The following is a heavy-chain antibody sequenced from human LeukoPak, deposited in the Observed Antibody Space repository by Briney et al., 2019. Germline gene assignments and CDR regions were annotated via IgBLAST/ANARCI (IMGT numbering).Heavy chain of an antibody. J-gene: IGHJ4*02. Sequence: GESLKISCKCSGYSFTSYWIAWRRQMPGKGLEWMGIIYLGDSNTRYSPSFQGQVTISADKSISTAYLQWSSLRASDTAIYYCARCHEGFFDYWGQGTLVTVSS. CDR1: GYSFTSYW. V-gene: IGHV5-51*01. CDR3: ARCHEGFFDY. CDR2: IYLGDSNT. D-gene: IGHD4-17*01.